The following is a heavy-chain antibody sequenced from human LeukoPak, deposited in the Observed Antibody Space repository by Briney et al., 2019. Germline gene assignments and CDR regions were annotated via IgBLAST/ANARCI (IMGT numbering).Heavy chain of an antibody. Sequence: GGSLRLSCEASGFTFSSYSMNWVRQAPGKGLEWVSYISSSSSYIYYADSVKGRFTISRDNAKNSLYLQMNSLRAEDTAVYYCARGDGSSSGLYFHYWGQGTLVTVSS. CDR1: GFTFSSYS. J-gene: IGHJ4*02. D-gene: IGHD6-6*01. V-gene: IGHV3-21*01. CDR2: ISSSSSYI. CDR3: ARGDGSSSGLYFHY.